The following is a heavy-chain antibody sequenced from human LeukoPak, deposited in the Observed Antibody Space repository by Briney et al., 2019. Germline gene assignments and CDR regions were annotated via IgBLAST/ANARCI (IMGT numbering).Heavy chain of an antibody. CDR3: TTVSLWFGELSYFDY. Sequence: GGSLRLSCAASGFTFSNAWMSWVRQAPGKGLEWVGRIKSKTDGGTTDYAAPVKGRFTISRDDSKNTLYLQMNSLKTEDTAVYYCTTVSLWFGELSYFDYWGQGTLVTVSS. V-gene: IGHV3-15*01. CDR1: GFTFSNAW. D-gene: IGHD3-10*01. CDR2: IKSKTDGGTT. J-gene: IGHJ4*02.